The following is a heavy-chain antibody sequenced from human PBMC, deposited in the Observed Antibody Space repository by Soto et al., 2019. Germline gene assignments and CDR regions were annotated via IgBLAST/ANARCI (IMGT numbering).Heavy chain of an antibody. J-gene: IGHJ4*02. V-gene: IGHV3-11*05. CDR2: VSTSSIYT. CDR1: GFTFSDHY. Sequence: QVQMVESGGGLVKPGGSLRLSCVASGFTFSDHYMTWIRQAPGRGLEWLSYVSTSSIYTNYADSVKGRFTISRDNAMNSLYLQMNSLRADDTAVYYCARPRLTGYFDYWGQGTLVTASS. CDR3: ARPRLTGYFDY.